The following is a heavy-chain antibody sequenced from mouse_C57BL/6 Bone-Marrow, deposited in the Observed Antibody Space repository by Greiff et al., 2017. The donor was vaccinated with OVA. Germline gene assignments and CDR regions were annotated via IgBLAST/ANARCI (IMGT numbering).Heavy chain of an antibody. D-gene: IGHD1-1*01. CDR2: IDPSDSET. V-gene: IGHV1-52*01. CDR3: ARRGSVVATPYAMDY. Sequence: VQLQQSGPELVRPGSSVKLSCKASGYTFTSYWMHWVKQRPIQGLEWIGNIDPSDSETHYNQKFKDKATLTVDKSSSTAYMQLSSLTSEDSAVYYCARRGSVVATPYAMDYWGQGTSVTVSS. J-gene: IGHJ4*01. CDR1: GYTFTSYW.